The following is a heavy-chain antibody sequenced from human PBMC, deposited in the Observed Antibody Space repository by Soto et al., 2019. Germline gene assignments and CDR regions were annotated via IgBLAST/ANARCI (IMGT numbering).Heavy chain of an antibody. J-gene: IGHJ4*02. CDR2: LNSCGSST. D-gene: IGHD3-16*01. Sequence: EVQLLESGGGLVQPGGSLRLSCAASGFTFTSYVMTWVRQAPGEGLEWVSSLNSCGSSTYYAGSVKGRFTISRDNSKKKLYLQMNSLRAEDTALYYCAKGCIGELGGVDYWGQGTLVTVSS. CDR1: GFTFTSYV. V-gene: IGHV3-23*01. CDR3: AKGCIGELGGVDY.